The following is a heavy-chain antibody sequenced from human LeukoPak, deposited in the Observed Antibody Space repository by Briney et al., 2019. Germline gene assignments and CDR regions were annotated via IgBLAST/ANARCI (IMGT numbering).Heavy chain of an antibody. CDR3: GLSTTKATTWTIDY. J-gene: IGHJ4*02. CDR2: INRGGST. V-gene: IGHV4-34*01. CDR1: GGYFSVYY. Sequence: SETLSLTCAVYGGYFSVYYWSWIRQPPGKGLEWIGEINRGGSTNYSPSLKSRVTISLDTSKNQVSLKLSSVTAADTAMYYCGLSTTKATTWTIDYWGQGTLVTVSS. D-gene: IGHD4-17*01.